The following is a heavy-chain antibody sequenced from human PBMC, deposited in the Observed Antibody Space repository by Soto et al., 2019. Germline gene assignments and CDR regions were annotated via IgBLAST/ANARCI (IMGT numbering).Heavy chain of an antibody. Sequence: PSETLSLTCTVSGGSVSSGSYYWSWIRQHPGKGLEWIGYIYYSGSTNYNPSLKSRVTISVDTSKNQFSLKLSSVTAADTAVYYCARGYDILTGYPVNWFDPWGQGTLVTVSS. CDR2: IYYSGST. J-gene: IGHJ5*02. V-gene: IGHV4-61*01. CDR3: ARGYDILTGYPVNWFDP. CDR1: GGSVSSGSYY. D-gene: IGHD3-9*01.